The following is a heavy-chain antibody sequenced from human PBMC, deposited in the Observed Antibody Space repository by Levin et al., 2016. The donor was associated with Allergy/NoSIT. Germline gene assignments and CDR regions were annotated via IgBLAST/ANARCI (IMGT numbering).Heavy chain of an antibody. CDR3: ARQVGYTNYYYGMDV. D-gene: IGHD2-2*02. CDR2: ISYDGSNK. Sequence: WIRQPPGKGLEWVAVISYDGSNKYYADSVKGRFTISRDNSKNTLYLQMNSLRAEDTAVYYCARQVGYTNYYYGMDVWGQGTTVTVSS. J-gene: IGHJ6*02. V-gene: IGHV3-30*04.